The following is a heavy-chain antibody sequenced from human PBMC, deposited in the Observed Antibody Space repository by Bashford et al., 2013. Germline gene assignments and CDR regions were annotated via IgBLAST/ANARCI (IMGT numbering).Heavy chain of an antibody. J-gene: IGHJ6*02. CDR2: ITPTFGTT. Sequence: SVKVSCKASGGTFSDYAITWVRQAPGQGLEWMGGITPTFGTTNSAQRFRGRVTITADKSTSTAYMELSSLRSGDTAVYYCARGSYNWNFMDYYYYGMDVWGQGTTVTVSS. CDR3: ARGSYNWNFMDYYYYGMDV. V-gene: IGHV1-69*06. D-gene: IGHD1-7*01. CDR1: GGTFSDYA.